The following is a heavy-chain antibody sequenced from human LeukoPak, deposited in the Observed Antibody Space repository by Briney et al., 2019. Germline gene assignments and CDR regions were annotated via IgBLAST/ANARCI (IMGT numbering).Heavy chain of an antibody. J-gene: IGHJ4*02. V-gene: IGHV3-23*01. D-gene: IGHD3-16*01. CDR2: ISDSGGST. CDR1: GFTFGSYA. Sequence: GGSLRLSCAASGFTFGSYAMNWVRQAPGKGLEWVSTISDSGGSTYYADSVKGRFTVSRDNSKNTLYLQMNSLRAEDTAVYYCAKTRDTLPNYFDYWGQGTLVTVSS. CDR3: AKTRDTLPNYFDY.